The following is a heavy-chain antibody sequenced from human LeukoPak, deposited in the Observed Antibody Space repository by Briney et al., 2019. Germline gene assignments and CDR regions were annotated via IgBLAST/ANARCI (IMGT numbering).Heavy chain of an antibody. CDR3: ARGRSTEQYYDFWSGYYPPILEEGP. J-gene: IGHJ5*02. CDR1: GYTFTSYD. D-gene: IGHD3-3*01. Sequence: ASVKVSCKASGYTFTSYDINWVRQATGQGLEWMGWMNPNSGNTGYAQKFQGRVTMTRNTSISTAYMELSSLRSEDTAVYYCARGRSTEQYYDFWSGYYPPILEEGPWGQGTLVTVSS. CDR2: MNPNSGNT. V-gene: IGHV1-8*01.